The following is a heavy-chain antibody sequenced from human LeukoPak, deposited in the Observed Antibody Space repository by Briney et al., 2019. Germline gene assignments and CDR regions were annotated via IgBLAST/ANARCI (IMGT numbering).Heavy chain of an antibody. V-gene: IGHV3-30*18. D-gene: IGHD2-15*01. CDR3: GKADLGYCRGGSWYWGGGSPDY. Sequence: PGRSLRLSCAASGFTFSSYGMHWVRQAPGKGLEWVAVISYDGSNKYYADSVKGRFTISRDNSKNTLYLQMNSLRAEDTAVYYCGKADLGYCRGGSWYWGGGSPDYWGQGTLVTVSS. CDR2: ISYDGSNK. J-gene: IGHJ4*02. CDR1: GFTFSSYG.